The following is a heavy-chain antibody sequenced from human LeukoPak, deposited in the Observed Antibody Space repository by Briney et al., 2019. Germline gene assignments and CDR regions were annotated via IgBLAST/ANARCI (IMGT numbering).Heavy chain of an antibody. CDR3: ARHYTTSSAFDY. CDR1: GGSISSGSYY. D-gene: IGHD6-6*01. Sequence: SQTLSLTCTVSGGSISSGSYYWSWIRQPAGKGLEWIGRIYTSGSTNYNPSLKSRVTISVDTSKNQFSLKLSSVTAADTAVYHCARHYTTSSAFDYWGQGALVTVSS. V-gene: IGHV4-61*02. J-gene: IGHJ4*02. CDR2: IYTSGST.